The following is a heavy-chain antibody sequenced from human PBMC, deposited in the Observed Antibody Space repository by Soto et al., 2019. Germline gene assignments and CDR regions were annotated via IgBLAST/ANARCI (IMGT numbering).Heavy chain of an antibody. V-gene: IGHV3-11*01. CDR3: ARFRFGEWGYAMDV. Sequence: QVKLVESVGGLFQPGGSLRLSCAASGLTFSDCYMNWILQAPGQGLERVSYISSSGSSINYAGSVKGRFTISRDNARNTLSLQMNSLRAEDTAMDYCARFRFGEWGYAMDVWGQGTTVTVSS. D-gene: IGHD3-10*01. CDR2: ISSSGSSI. J-gene: IGHJ6*02. CDR1: GLTFSDCY.